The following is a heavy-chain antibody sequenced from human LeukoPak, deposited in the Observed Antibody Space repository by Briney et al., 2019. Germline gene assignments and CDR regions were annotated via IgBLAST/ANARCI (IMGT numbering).Heavy chain of an antibody. V-gene: IGHV4-59*01. CDR1: NGSISSYY. CDR2: IYYSGST. J-gene: IGHJ4*02. Sequence: SETLSLTCTVSNGSISSYYWSWIRQPPGKGLEWIGYIYYSGSTDYNPSLKSRVTISVDTSKNQFSLKLSSVTAADTAMYYCARGLGYSSGWLDYWGQGTLVTVSS. D-gene: IGHD6-19*01. CDR3: ARGLGYSSGWLDY.